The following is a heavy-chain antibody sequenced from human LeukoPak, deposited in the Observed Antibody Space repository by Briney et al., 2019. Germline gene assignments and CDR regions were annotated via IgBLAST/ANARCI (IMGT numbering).Heavy chain of an antibody. V-gene: IGHV3-21*01. CDR1: GFTFSNYS. Sequence: GGSLRLSCAASGFTFSNYSMNWVRQAPGKGLEWVSSISSSSSYISYADSLKGRFTISRDNAKNSLYLQMNSLRAEDTAVYYCARDLNYYDSSGYYLFDYWGLGTLVTVSS. CDR3: ARDLNYYDSSGYYLFDY. CDR2: ISSSSSYI. J-gene: IGHJ4*02. D-gene: IGHD3-22*01.